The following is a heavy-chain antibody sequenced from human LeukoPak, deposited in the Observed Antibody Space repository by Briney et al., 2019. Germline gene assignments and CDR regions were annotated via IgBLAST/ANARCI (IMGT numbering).Heavy chain of an antibody. CDR3: AREVRGCFDY. Sequence: PSQTLSLTCTVSGGSISSGGYYWSWIRQHPGKGLEWIGYISYSGSTYYNPSLKSRVTISVDTSKNQFSLKPSSVTAADTAVYYCAREVRGCFDYWGQGTLVTVSS. V-gene: IGHV4-31*03. D-gene: IGHD3-10*01. CDR2: ISYSGST. J-gene: IGHJ4*02. CDR1: GGSISSGGYY.